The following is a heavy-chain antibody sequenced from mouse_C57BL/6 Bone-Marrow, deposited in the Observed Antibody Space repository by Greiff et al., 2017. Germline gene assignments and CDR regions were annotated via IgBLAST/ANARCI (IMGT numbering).Heavy chain of an antibody. D-gene: IGHD2-3*01. CDR2: IHPSDSDT. Sequence: QVQLQQPGAELVKPGASVKVSCKASGYTFTSYWMHWVKQRPGQGLEWIGRIHPSDSDTNYNQKFKGKATLTVDKSSSTAYMQLSSPTSEDSAVYYCASIYDGYPYYFDYWGQGTTLTVSS. CDR1: GYTFTSYW. V-gene: IGHV1-74*01. J-gene: IGHJ2*01. CDR3: ASIYDGYPYYFDY.